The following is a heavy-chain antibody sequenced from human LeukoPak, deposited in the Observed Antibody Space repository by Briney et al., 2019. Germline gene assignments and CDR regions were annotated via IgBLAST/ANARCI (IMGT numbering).Heavy chain of an antibody. CDR1: GFTFSSYG. V-gene: IGHV3-33*01. D-gene: IGHD4-23*01. J-gene: IGHJ6*03. CDR3: ARDSGNSVMDV. CDR2: IWYDGSNK. Sequence: PGGSLRLSCAASGFTFSSYGMHWVRQAPGKGLEWVAVIWYDGSNKYYADSVKGRFTISRDNSKNTLYLQMNSLRAEDTAVYYCARDSGNSVMDVWGKGTTVTVPS.